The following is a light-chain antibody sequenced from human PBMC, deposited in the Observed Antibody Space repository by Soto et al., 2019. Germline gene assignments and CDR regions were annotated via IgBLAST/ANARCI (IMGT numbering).Light chain of an antibody. J-gene: IGLJ1*01. CDR3: SSYTSSSTLV. V-gene: IGLV2-14*01. CDR2: EVS. CDR1: SSDVGGYNY. Sequence: QSVLTQPASVSGSPGQSITISCTGTSSDVGGYNYVSWYQQQPGTAPKLMIYEVSNRPSGVSNRFSGSKSGNTASLTISGLQAEDEADYYCSSYTSSSTLVFGTGTKLTVL.